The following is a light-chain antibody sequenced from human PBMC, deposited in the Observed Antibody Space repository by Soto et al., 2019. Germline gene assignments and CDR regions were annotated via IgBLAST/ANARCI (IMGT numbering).Light chain of an antibody. V-gene: IGLV3-21*02. J-gene: IGLJ2*01. Sequence: SSELTQPPSVSVAPGQTARIPCGANNIGTKSVHWYQQKPGQAPVLVVYNNNDRPSGIPERFSGSNSVSTATLAISRVEAGDEADFYCQVRDDSSHRVVFGGGTKLTVL. CDR2: NNN. CDR3: QVRDDSSHRVV. CDR1: NIGTKS.